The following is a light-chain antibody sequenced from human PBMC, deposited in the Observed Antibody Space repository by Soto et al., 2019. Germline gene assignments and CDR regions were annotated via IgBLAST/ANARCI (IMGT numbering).Light chain of an antibody. Sequence: DIPLTQSPSTLSASVGDRVTLTCRASQRIATWLAWYQHQPGRAPKLLIYGASTLQSGVPSRFSGSGSGTEFTLTIDNLQPEDFATYYCQQLYTYPLTFGEGTKVDI. CDR2: GAS. V-gene: IGKV1-5*01. J-gene: IGKJ4*02. CDR3: QQLYTYPLT. CDR1: QRIATW.